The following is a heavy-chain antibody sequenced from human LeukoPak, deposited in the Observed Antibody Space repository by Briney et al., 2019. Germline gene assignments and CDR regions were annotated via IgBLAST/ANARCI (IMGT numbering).Heavy chain of an antibody. V-gene: IGHV3-30*15. J-gene: IGHJ4*02. CDR1: GFSFRSYA. D-gene: IGHD1-26*01. CDR3: ARGYSGIYYFDY. CDR2: ILYDGSNK. Sequence: PGRSLTLSCAASGFSFRSYAMHWVRQAPGKGLEWVAVILYDGSNKYYADSVKGRFTISRDNFKNTLYLQMSSLRVEDTAVYYCARGYSGIYYFDYWGQGTLVTVSS.